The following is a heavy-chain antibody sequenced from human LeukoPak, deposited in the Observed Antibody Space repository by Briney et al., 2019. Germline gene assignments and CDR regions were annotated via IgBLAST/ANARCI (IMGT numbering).Heavy chain of an antibody. Sequence: ASVKVSCKASGGTFSSYAISWVRQAPGQGLEWMGGIIPIFGTANYAQKFQGRVTITADKSTSTAYMELSSLRSEDTAVYYCARSRQYQLLYFDYWGQGTLVTVSS. D-gene: IGHD2-2*01. CDR3: ARSRQYQLLYFDY. CDR1: GGTFSSYA. CDR2: IIPIFGTA. J-gene: IGHJ4*02. V-gene: IGHV1-69*06.